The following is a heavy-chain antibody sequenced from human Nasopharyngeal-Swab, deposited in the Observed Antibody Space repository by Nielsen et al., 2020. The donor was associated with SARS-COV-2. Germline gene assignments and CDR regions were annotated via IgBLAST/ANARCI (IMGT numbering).Heavy chain of an antibody. CDR1: GFTFNNVW. J-gene: IGHJ4*02. D-gene: IGHD1/OR15-1a*01. CDR2: IKSKTAGGTT. CDR3: TTGVEHVY. V-gene: IGHV3-15*01. Sequence: GESLKISCAASGFTFNNVWMSWVRQAPGKGLEWVGGIKSKTAGGTTDYAAPVNGRFTVSRNDSKNTLYLQMNSLITEDTAVYHCTTGVEHVYWGQGTLVTVSS.